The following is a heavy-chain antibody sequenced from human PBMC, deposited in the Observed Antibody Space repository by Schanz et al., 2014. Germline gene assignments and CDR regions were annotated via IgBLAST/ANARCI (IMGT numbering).Heavy chain of an antibody. CDR1: GFTFSNYV. Sequence: EVQLVESGGGVVQPGRSLRLSCAASGFTFSNYVMSWVRQAPGKGLEWVSSISSGGNPYYANSVKGRFGISRDNSKNTLYLQMNSLRAEDTAVYYCAKGRIGELSAFDIWGQGTMVTVSS. CDR2: ISSGGNP. V-gene: IGHV3-23*04. D-gene: IGHD3-10*01. CDR3: AKGRIGELSAFDI. J-gene: IGHJ3*02.